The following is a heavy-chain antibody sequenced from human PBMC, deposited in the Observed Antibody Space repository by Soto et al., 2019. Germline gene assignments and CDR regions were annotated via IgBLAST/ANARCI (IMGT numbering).Heavy chain of an antibody. CDR2: INPNSGGT. J-gene: IGHJ4*02. CDR1: GYTFTGYY. Sequence: QVQLVQSGAEVKKPGASVKVSCKASGYTFTGYYMHWVRQAPGQGLEWMGWINPNSGGTNYAQKFQGWVTMTSDTSISTAYMELGRLRSDDTAVYYCASTLVEDPCYFDYWGQGTLVTVSS. D-gene: IGHD2-15*01. V-gene: IGHV1-2*04. CDR3: ASTLVEDPCYFDY.